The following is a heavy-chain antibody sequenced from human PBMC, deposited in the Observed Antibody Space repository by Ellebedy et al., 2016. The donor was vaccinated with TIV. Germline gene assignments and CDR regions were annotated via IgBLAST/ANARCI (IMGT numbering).Heavy chain of an antibody. CDR3: ARSQYGSSYLVDY. Sequence: AASVKVSCKASGFTFTDYYLHWVRQAPGQGLEWMGWHNPKSGGTSFAQKFQGRVTVTRDTSISTAYMELSRLRSDDTAVYYCARSQYGSSYLVDYWGQGTLVTVSS. J-gene: IGHJ4*02. CDR1: GFTFTDYY. D-gene: IGHD6-13*01. CDR2: HNPKSGGT. V-gene: IGHV1-2*02.